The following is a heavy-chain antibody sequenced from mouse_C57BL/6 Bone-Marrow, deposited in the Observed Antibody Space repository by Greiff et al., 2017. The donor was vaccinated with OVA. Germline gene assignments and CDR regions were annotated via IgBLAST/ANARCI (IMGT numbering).Heavy chain of an antibody. CDR3: AITTVVATDWYFYV. V-gene: IGHV1-81*01. CDR1: GYTFTSYG. CDR2: IYPRSGNT. D-gene: IGHD1-1*01. J-gene: IGHJ1*03. Sequence: QVHVKQSGAELARPGASVKLSCKASGYTFTSYGISWVKQRTGQGLEWIGEIYPRSGNTYYNEKFKGKATLTADKSSSTAYMELRSLTSEDSAVYFCAITTVVATDWYFYVWGTGTTVTVSS.